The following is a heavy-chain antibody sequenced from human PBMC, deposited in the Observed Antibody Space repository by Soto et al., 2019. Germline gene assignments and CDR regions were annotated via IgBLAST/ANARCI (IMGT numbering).Heavy chain of an antibody. V-gene: IGHV4-30-4*01. D-gene: IGHD5-12*01. CDR2: ISYSGST. Sequence: SETLSLTCTVSGGSISSGGYYWSWIRQHPGTGLEWIGHISYSGSTYYNTSLKSRVTISVDTSRNQFSLMVSSVTAADTAVYYCARRRGFPYYYGMDVWGQGTTVTVSS. CDR1: GGSISSGGYY. CDR3: ARRRGFPYYYGMDV. J-gene: IGHJ6*02.